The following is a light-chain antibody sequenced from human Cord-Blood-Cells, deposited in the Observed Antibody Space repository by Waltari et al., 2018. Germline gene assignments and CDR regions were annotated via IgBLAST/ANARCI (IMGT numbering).Light chain of an antibody. CDR3: QQYYRPPLT. CDR2: WAS. J-gene: IGKJ4*01. CDR1: ENVLYSSNNENY. V-gene: IGKV4-1*01. Sequence: ILLTQTPDSLAVPLGERATINCKSSENVLYSSNNENYLAWYQQKPGQPPKLLIYWASTRESGVPDRFSGSGSGTDFTLTISILQAEDGAVYYCQQYYRPPLTCGGGTKVEIK.